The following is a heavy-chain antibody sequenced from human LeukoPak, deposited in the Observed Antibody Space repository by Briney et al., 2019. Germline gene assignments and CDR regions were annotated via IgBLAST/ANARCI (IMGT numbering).Heavy chain of an antibody. Sequence: PSETLSLTCGVSGGSVISTNWWTWVRQPPGKGLEWIGEVHLDGRTNYNTSLASRLTISVDLSEDHVSLKLTSVPAADTAVYYCAREGGFYRPLDYSGQGTLVTVSS. CDR3: AREGGFYRPLDY. CDR2: VHLDGRT. J-gene: IGHJ4*02. V-gene: IGHV4-4*02. D-gene: IGHD3-3*01. CDR1: GGSVISTNW.